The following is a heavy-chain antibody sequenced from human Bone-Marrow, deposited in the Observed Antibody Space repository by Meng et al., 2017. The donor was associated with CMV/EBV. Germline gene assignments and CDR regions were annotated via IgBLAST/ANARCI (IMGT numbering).Heavy chain of an antibody. CDR2: IKQDGSEK. D-gene: IGHD3-22*01. CDR1: GFTFSSYW. J-gene: IGHJ4*02. V-gene: IGHV3-7*03. Sequence: GESLKISCAASGFTFSSYWMSWVRQAPGKGLEWVANIKQDGSEKYYVDSVKGRLTISRDNFKNSLYLQMNSLRAEDTALYYCAKAAGYYYDSSGNIDYWGQGTLVTVSS. CDR3: AKAAGYYYDSSGNIDY.